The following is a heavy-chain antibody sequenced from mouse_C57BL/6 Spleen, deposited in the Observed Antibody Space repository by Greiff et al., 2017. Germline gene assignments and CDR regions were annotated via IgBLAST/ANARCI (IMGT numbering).Heavy chain of an antibody. Sequence: QVQLQQPGAELVRPGSSVKLSCKASGYTFTSYWMHWVKQRPIQGLEWIGNIDPSDSETHYNQKFKDKATLTVDKSSSTAYMQLSSLTSEDSAVYYCARRDHQGWFAYWGQGTLVTVSA. CDR3: ARRDHQGWFAY. D-gene: IGHD3-3*01. CDR2: IDPSDSET. V-gene: IGHV1-52*01. J-gene: IGHJ3*01. CDR1: GYTFTSYW.